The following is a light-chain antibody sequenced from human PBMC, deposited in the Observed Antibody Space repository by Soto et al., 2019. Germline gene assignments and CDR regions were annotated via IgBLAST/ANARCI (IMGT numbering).Light chain of an antibody. CDR2: AAS. CDR1: QRISNS. V-gene: IGKV1-39*01. CDR3: QQYKSYSTWT. Sequence: DIQMTQSPSSLSASVGDRVSITCRASQRISNSLNWYQQRPGKAPRLLIYAASNLHSGVPSRFSGSVSGAEFTLTIRRLQADDFATYYGQQYKSYSTWTVGPLTKVEIK. J-gene: IGKJ1*01.